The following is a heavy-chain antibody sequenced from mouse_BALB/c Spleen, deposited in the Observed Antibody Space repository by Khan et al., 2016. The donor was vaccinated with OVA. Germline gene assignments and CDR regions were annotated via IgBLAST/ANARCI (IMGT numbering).Heavy chain of an antibody. CDR3: ARGFYGGPFTY. V-gene: IGHV5-4*02. D-gene: IGHD1-1*02. Sequence: ELVESGGGLVKPGGSLKLSCAASGFTFSDYYMYWVRQTPEKRLEWVATISDGGSYTYHPDSVKGRFTISRDDVKNNLYLQMSSLKSEDTAMYYCARGFYGGPFTYWGQGTLGTVSA. J-gene: IGHJ3*01. CDR2: ISDGGSYT. CDR1: GFTFSDYY.